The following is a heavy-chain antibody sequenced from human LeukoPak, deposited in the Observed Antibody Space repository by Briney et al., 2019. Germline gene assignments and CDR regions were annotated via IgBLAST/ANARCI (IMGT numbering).Heavy chain of an antibody. CDR1: GFTFSNHG. Sequence: QPGGSPRLSCAASGFTFSNHGMNWVRQAPGKGLEWVSAFSNSGETHYADSVKGRFTISRDNSKNTLYLQMNSLRADDTALYYCAKDLRLSVGTSPFDYWGQGTLVTVSS. CDR3: AKDLRLSVGTSPFDY. D-gene: IGHD4-23*01. J-gene: IGHJ4*02. V-gene: IGHV3-23*01. CDR2: FSNSGET.